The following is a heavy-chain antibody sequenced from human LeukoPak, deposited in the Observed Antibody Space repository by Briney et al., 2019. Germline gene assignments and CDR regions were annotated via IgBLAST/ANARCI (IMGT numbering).Heavy chain of an antibody. D-gene: IGHD6-13*01. J-gene: IGHJ5*02. V-gene: IGHV3-7*01. Sequence: GGSLRLSCAASGFTFSGSWMSWVRQAPGKGLEWVANVKDDGSKDYYVDSVKGRFTISRDNAKNSLYLQMNSPRAEDTAVYYCARGRIAAAGNRWFDPWGQGTLVTVSS. CDR2: VKDDGSKD. CDR1: GFTFSGSW. CDR3: ARGRIAAAGNRWFDP.